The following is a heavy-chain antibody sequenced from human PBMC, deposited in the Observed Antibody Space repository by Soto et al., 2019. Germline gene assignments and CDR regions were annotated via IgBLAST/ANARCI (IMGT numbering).Heavy chain of an antibody. Sequence: GGSLRLSSAGSGFIFSNSAVHWGRQAPGKGLEWVALISYGGNNKYYADSVKGRFTISRDNSKNTLYLQMHSLRADDTAVYYCAREVASYDRSGFFDYWGQGALVTVSS. CDR1: GFIFSNSA. J-gene: IGHJ4*02. D-gene: IGHD3-22*01. CDR3: AREVASYDRSGFFDY. V-gene: IGHV3-30-3*01. CDR2: ISYGGNNK.